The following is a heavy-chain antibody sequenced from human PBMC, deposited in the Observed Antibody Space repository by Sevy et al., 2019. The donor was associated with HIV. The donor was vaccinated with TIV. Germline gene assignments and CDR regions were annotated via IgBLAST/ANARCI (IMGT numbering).Heavy chain of an antibody. Sequence: GGSLRLSCVASGFTFRSFSMHWVRQAPGKGLEWVAAIWYDGRTERYADSVQGRFTISRDNSKKTLHLKMNSLRAEDTALYYCARAAARVIVPTAGFDSWGQGTLVTVSS. D-gene: IGHD1-1*01. CDR2: IWYDGRTE. CDR3: ARAAARVIVPTAGFDS. CDR1: GFTFRSFS. J-gene: IGHJ5*01. V-gene: IGHV3-33*01.